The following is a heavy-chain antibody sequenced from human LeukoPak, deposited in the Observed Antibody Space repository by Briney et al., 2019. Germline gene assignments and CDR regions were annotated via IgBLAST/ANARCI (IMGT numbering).Heavy chain of an antibody. J-gene: IGHJ4*02. D-gene: IGHD5-18*01. CDR1: GGSISSSSYY. CDR2: IYYSGST. Sequence: SETLSLTCTVSGGSISSSSYYWGWIRQPPGKGLEWVGSIYYSGSTYYNPSLKSRVTMSVDTSKNQFSLKLSSVTAADTAVYYCARDRRGYSSPDFDSWGQGTLVTVSS. V-gene: IGHV4-39*07. CDR3: ARDRRGYSSPDFDS.